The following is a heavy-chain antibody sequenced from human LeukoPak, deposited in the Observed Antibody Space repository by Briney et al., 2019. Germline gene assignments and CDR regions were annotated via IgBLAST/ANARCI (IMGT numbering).Heavy chain of an antibody. D-gene: IGHD6-6*01. Sequence: SETLSLTCTVSGGSINNNYWSWIRQPAGKGLEWIGRIYASGSTNYNPSLKSRVTMSVDTSKNQFSLKLTSVTAADTAIYYCARWADQRSSSSRIAFDIWGQGTMVTVSS. CDR1: GGSINNNY. J-gene: IGHJ3*02. CDR3: ARWADQRSSSSRIAFDI. V-gene: IGHV4-4*07. CDR2: IYASGST.